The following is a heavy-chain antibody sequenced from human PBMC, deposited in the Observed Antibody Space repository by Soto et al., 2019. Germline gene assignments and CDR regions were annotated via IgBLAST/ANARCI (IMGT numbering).Heavy chain of an antibody. CDR2: IYHSGSI. D-gene: IGHD3-10*01. CDR1: NASISSRKW. Sequence: QVHLQESGPGLVKPSGTLSLTCTVSNASISSRKWWTWVRQTPGKGLECIGEIYHSGSINHNPSLKSRVTMSVDKSKNHFSRKMTSVTAADTGVYYCASKFGELLADAVDIWCQGTVVTVSS. CDR3: ASKFGELLADAVDI. V-gene: IGHV4-4*02. J-gene: IGHJ3*02.